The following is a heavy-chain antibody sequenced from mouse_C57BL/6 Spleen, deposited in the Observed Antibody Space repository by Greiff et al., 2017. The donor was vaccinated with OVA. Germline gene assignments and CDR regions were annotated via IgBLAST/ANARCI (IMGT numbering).Heavy chain of an antibody. CDR1: GFTFSSYT. J-gene: IGHJ1*03. CDR3: ARPNYYGSISHWWFDV. CDR2: ISGGGGNT. V-gene: IGHV5-9*01. Sequence: EVKLVESGGGLVKPGGSLKLSCAASGFTFSSYTMSWVRQTPEKRLEWVATISGGGGNTYYPDSVKGRFTISRDNAKNTLYLQMRILRSEDTALYYCARPNYYGSISHWWFDVWGTGTTVTVSS. D-gene: IGHD1-1*01.